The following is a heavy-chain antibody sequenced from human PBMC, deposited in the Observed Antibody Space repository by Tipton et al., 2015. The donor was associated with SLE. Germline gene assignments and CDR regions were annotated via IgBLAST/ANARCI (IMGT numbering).Heavy chain of an antibody. Sequence: SLRLSCADAGFTFNDYAMHWVRQVAGKGLEWVSGISWNSGRIDYADSVKGRFTVSRDNAKNSLYLQMNSLRREDMAFYYCAKGIKSYTSGWFGIDFWGQGTLVTVSS. J-gene: IGHJ4*02. V-gene: IGHV3-9*03. D-gene: IGHD6-13*01. CDR2: ISWNSGRI. CDR3: AKGIKSYTSGWFGIDF. CDR1: GFTFNDYA.